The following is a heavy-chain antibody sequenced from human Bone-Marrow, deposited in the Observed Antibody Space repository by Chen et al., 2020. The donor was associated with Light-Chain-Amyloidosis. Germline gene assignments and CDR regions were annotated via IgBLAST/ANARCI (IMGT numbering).Heavy chain of an antibody. CDR2: IRSNYYGGTT. CDR3: APGGPIAHGFDS. V-gene: IGHV3-49*05. CDR1: GFSLNDYA. J-gene: IGHJ3*01. Sequence: EVQVVESGGGLVKPGRSLRLAGTGSGFSLNDYAVSWFRQAPGKGLEWVSFIRSNYYGGTTEYAPSVKGRFTNSRDDSKSIAYLEMTGLKSEDTAVYFCAPGGPIAHGFDSWGQGTVVTVSS. D-gene: IGHD1-26*01.